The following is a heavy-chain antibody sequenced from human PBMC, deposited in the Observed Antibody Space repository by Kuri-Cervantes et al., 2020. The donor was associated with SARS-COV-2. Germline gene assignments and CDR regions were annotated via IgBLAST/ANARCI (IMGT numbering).Heavy chain of an antibody. D-gene: IGHD3-22*01. CDR3: TSRRSSGYYYPEHFDY. Sequence: GGSLRLSCAASGFTFSNAWMSWVRQAPGKGLEWVGFIRSKAYGGATEYAASVKGRFTISRDDSKSIAYLQMNSLKTEDTAVYYCTSRRSSGYYYPEHFDYWGQGTLVTVSS. J-gene: IGHJ4*02. V-gene: IGHV3-49*04. CDR2: IRSKAYGGAT. CDR1: GFTFSNAW.